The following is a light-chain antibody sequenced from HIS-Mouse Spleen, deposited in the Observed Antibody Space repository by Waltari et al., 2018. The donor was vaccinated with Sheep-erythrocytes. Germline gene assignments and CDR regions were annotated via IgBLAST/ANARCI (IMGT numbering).Light chain of an antibody. Sequence: QPALPQPPSVSGPLGQSITTPCPGTSVEFGGYNLVSWYQQHPGKAPKLMIYEGSKRPSGVSNRFSGSKSGNTASLTISGLQAEDEADYYCCSYAGSSTPWVFGGGTKLTVL. J-gene: IGLJ3*02. V-gene: IGLV2-23*01. CDR2: EGS. CDR1: SVEFGGYNL. CDR3: CSYAGSSTPWV.